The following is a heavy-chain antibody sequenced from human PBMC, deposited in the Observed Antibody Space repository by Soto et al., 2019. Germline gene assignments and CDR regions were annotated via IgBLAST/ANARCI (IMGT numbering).Heavy chain of an antibody. D-gene: IGHD6-6*01. V-gene: IGHV3-30*04. CDR2: ISHDGRIK. CDR3: ARDGTQLSARLFFDY. Sequence: QVQLVESGGGVVQPGGSLRLSCAASGFTFSNYAMHWVRQAPGKGLEWVADISHDGRIKYYADSVKGRFTFSRDNSKNTLFLQMNSLRVEDTAVYYCARDGTQLSARLFFDYWGQGTLVTVS. CDR1: GFTFSNYA. J-gene: IGHJ4*02.